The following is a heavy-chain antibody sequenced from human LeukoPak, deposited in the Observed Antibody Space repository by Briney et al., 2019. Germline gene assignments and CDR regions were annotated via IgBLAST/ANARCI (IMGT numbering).Heavy chain of an antibody. CDR1: GFTLSTYV. V-gene: IGHV3-64*04. Sequence: PGGSLRLSCSASGFTLSTYVMHWVRQAPGKGLKYVSTISGDGGGTNYADSVKGRFTISRDNAKNTLYLQMNSLRAEDTAVYYCASSPDSLGIFDILGQGTMVTVSS. CDR3: ASSPDSLGIFDI. D-gene: IGHD3-16*01. J-gene: IGHJ3*02. CDR2: ISGDGGGT.